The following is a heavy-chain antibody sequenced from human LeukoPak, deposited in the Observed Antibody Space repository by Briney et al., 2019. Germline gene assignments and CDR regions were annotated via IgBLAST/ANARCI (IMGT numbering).Heavy chain of an antibody. CDR2: IKQDGSEK. Sequence: GGSLRLSCAASGFTVSSNYMSWVRQAPGKGLEWVANIKQDGSEKYYVDSVKGRFTISRDNAKNSLYLQMNSLRAEDTAVYYCARDLEGFDIWGQGTMVTVST. CDR3: ARDLEGFDI. CDR1: GFTVSSNY. D-gene: IGHD3-3*01. V-gene: IGHV3-7*03. J-gene: IGHJ3*02.